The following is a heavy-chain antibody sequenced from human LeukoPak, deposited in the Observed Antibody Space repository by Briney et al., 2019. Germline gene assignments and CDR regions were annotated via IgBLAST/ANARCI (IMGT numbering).Heavy chain of an antibody. D-gene: IGHD6-19*01. Sequence: GGSLRLSCAASGFSFSSYWMSWVRQVPGKGLEWVANIKPDGSGKYYVDSVKGRFTISRGNAKNSLYLQMNSLRAEDTAVYYCATEYSNGWYTDGQHWGQGTLVTVSS. CDR2: IKPDGSGK. CDR3: ATEYSNGWYTDGQH. CDR1: GFSFSSYW. J-gene: IGHJ1*01. V-gene: IGHV3-7*01.